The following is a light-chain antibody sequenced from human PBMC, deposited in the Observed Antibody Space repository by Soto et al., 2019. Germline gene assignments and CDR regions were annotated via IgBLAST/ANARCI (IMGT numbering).Light chain of an antibody. CDR2: DAS. CDR3: QQYGSSPRT. Sequence: ETMMTQSPDTLSLSPGERATLSCRASHSVSSYLAWYQQKPDQAPRLLIYDASNRATGIPARFSGSGSGTDFTLTISRLEPEDFAVYYCQQYGSSPRTFGQGTKVDI. V-gene: IGKV3-20*01. J-gene: IGKJ1*01. CDR1: HSVSSY.